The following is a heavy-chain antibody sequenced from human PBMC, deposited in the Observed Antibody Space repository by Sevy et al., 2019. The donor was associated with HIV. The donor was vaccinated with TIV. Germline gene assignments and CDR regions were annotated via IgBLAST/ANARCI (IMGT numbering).Heavy chain of an antibody. CDR3: AREGEVLYDCFDY. D-gene: IGHD2-8*01. J-gene: IGHJ4*02. CDR1: GYTFTGYY. CDR2: INPNSGGT. V-gene: IGHV1-2*06. Sequence: ASVKVSCKTSGYTFTGYYMHWVRQAPGQGLEWMGRINPNSGGTNYAQNFQGRVTMTRDTSISTAYMELSRLRSDDTAVYYCAREGEVLYDCFDYWGQGTLVTVSS.